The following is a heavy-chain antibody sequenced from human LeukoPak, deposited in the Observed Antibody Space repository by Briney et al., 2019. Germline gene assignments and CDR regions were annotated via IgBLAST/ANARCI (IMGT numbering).Heavy chain of an antibody. CDR1: GGSITNYY. V-gene: IGHV4-59*01. J-gene: IGHJ6*03. Sequence: SETLSLTCTVSGGSITNYYWTWIRQPPGKGLEWIGYIHYSGSTNYNPSLKSRVTISVDTSKNQFSLKLSSVTAADTAVYYCARASVTYYYYYMDVWGKGTTVTVSS. CDR2: IHYSGST. D-gene: IGHD4-11*01. CDR3: ARASVTYYYYYMDV.